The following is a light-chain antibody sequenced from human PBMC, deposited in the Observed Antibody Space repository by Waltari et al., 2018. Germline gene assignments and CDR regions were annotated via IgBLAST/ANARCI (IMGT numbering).Light chain of an antibody. CDR3: QQYSDWPPLT. V-gene: IGKV3-15*01. CDR1: QSLSRN. CDR2: AAS. J-gene: IGKJ4*01. Sequence: EILMTQSPGTLSVSPGETATLSGRASQSLSRNLAWYQLKPGQAPRLLIYAASTRATGIPARFSGSGSGTEFTLTISSLQSEDFAVYYCQQYSDWPPLTFGGGTKVEIK.